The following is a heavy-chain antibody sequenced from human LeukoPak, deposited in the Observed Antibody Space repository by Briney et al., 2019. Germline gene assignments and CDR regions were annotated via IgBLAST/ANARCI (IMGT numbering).Heavy chain of an antibody. CDR3: ARVNSGYYDSSGYLDY. CDR1: GGTFSSYA. V-gene: IGHV1-69*04. D-gene: IGHD3-22*01. Sequence: ASVKVSYKASGGTFSSYAISWVRQAPGQGLEWMGRIIPILGIANYAQKFQGRVTITADKSTSTAYMELSSLRSEDTAVYYCARVNSGYYDSSGYLDYWGQGTLVTVSS. CDR2: IIPILGIA. J-gene: IGHJ4*02.